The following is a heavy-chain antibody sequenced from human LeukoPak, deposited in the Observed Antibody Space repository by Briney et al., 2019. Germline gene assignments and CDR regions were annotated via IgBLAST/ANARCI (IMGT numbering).Heavy chain of an antibody. CDR2: INTQGTYT. CDR3: VIDLGDYNDF. D-gene: IGHD2-15*01. Sequence: GGSLRLSCAVSGITFSSYWMHWVRHDPGRGLLWVSRINTQGTYTNYADSVKGRFTISRDNAKNTLYLQMSSLRADDTAVYYCVIDLGDYNDFWGQGTLVSVSS. J-gene: IGHJ4*02. CDR1: GITFSSYW. V-gene: IGHV3-74*01.